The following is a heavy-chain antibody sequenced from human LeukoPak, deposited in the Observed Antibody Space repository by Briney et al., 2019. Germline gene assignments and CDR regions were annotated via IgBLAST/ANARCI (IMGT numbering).Heavy chain of an antibody. CDR2: IDPSDSYT. Sequence: GESLKISCKGSGYSSTSYWISWVRQMPGKGLEWMGRIDPSDSYTNYSPSFQGHVTISADKSISTAYLQWSSLKASDTAMYYCASRIAVAGQTDYWGQGTLVTVSS. V-gene: IGHV5-10-1*01. CDR3: ASRIAVAGQTDY. J-gene: IGHJ4*02. CDR1: GYSSTSYW. D-gene: IGHD6-19*01.